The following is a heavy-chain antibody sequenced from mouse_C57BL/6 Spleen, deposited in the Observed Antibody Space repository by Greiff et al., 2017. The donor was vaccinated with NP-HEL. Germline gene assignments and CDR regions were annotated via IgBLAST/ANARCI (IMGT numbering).Heavy chain of an antibody. V-gene: IGHV1-26*01. CDR1: GYTFTDYY. D-gene: IGHD2-3*01. CDR3: ARGGWLLRFAN. Sequence: EVQLQQSGPELVKPGASVKISCKASGYTFTDYYMNWVKQSHGKSLEWIGDINPNNGGTSYNQKFKGKATLTVDKSSSTAYMELRSLTSEDSAVYYCARGGWLLRFANGGKGTLVTVSA. J-gene: IGHJ3*01. CDR2: INPNNGGT.